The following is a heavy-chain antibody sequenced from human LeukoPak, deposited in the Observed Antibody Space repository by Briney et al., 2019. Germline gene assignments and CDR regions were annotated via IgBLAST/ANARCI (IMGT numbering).Heavy chain of an antibody. V-gene: IGHV4-59*08. CDR3: ARGVRGYYYGMDV. Sequence: SETLSLTCTVSGGSINSYYWSWIRQPPGKGLEWIGYIYYSGSTNYNPSLKSRVTISVDTSKNKFSLKLSSVTAADTAVYYCARGVRGYYYGMDVWGQGTTVTVSS. J-gene: IGHJ6*02. CDR1: GGSINSYY. CDR2: IYYSGST.